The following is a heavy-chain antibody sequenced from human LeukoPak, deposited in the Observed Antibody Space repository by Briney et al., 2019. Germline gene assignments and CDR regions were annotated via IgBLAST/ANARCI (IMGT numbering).Heavy chain of an antibody. J-gene: IGHJ4*02. Sequence: GGSLRLSCAASGFTFDDYAMHWVRQAPGKGLEWVPLISWDGGSTYYADSVKGRFTISRDNSKNSLYLQMNSLRAEDTALYYCAKDIYPYCSGGSCYRGSFDYWGQGTLVTVSS. D-gene: IGHD2-15*01. CDR3: AKDIYPYCSGGSCYRGSFDY. V-gene: IGHV3-43D*04. CDR2: ISWDGGST. CDR1: GFTFDDYA.